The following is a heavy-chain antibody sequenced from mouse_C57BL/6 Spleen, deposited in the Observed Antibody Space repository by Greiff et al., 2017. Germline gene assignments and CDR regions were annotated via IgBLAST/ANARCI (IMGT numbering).Heavy chain of an antibody. D-gene: IGHD2-5*01. J-gene: IGHJ4*01. Sequence: VQLQQPGAELVKPGASVKLSCKSSGYTFTSYWMPWVKQRPGQGLEWIGMIFPNSGSTNYNAKFKSKATLTVDKSSSTAYMQLSSLTSADSAVYYCGRLYYSNYYYAMDYWGQGTSVTVSS. V-gene: IGHV1-64*01. CDR2: IFPNSGST. CDR3: GRLYYSNYYYAMDY. CDR1: GYTFTSYW.